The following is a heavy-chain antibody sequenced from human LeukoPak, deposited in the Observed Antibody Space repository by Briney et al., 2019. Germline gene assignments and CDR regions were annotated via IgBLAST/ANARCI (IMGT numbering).Heavy chain of an antibody. Sequence: ASVKVSCKASGYPFSSHGITWVRQAPGQGLEWMGWISCYNGNTNYAQKLQGRVTMTTDTSTSTAYMELRSLRSDDTAVYYCARVHSSSWYGFFGFDYWGQGTLVTVSS. V-gene: IGHV1-18*01. CDR3: ARVHSSSWYGFFGFDY. J-gene: IGHJ4*02. CDR2: ISCYNGNT. D-gene: IGHD6-13*01. CDR1: GYPFSSHG.